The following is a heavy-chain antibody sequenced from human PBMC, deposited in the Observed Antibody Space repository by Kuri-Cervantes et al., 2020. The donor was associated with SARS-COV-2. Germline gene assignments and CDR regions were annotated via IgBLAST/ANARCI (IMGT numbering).Heavy chain of an antibody. J-gene: IGHJ5*02. CDR3: AREGSSWLVGDWFDP. Sequence: GGSLRLSCAASGFTFSSYWMSWVRQAPGKGLEWVANIKQDGSEKYYVDSVKGRFTISRDNAKNSLYLQMNSLRAEDTAVYYCAREGSSWLVGDWFDPWGQGTLVTVSS. V-gene: IGHV3-7*01. D-gene: IGHD6-13*01. CDR2: IKQDGSEK. CDR1: GFTFSSYW.